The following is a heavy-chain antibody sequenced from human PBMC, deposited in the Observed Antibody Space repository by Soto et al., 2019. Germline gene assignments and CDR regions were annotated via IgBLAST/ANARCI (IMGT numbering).Heavy chain of an antibody. Sequence: QVQLVESGGDLVKPGGSLRLSCAASGFTFSDFYMSWVRQTPGRGLEWISYISNTGRTIYYADSVKGRFTISRDNAQDSLFLQMNSLRDEDTGLYYCARDGAVYDFLTGLHGAFWGQGTLVTVSS. CDR2: ISNTGRTI. CDR3: ARDGAVYDFLTGLHGAF. D-gene: IGHD3-9*01. J-gene: IGHJ1*01. CDR1: GFTFSDFY. V-gene: IGHV3-11*01.